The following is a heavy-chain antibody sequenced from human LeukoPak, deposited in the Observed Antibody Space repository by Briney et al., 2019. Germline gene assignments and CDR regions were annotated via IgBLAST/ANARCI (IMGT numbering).Heavy chain of an antibody. CDR1: GYTFTGYY. D-gene: IGHD6-13*01. CDR2: INPNSGGT. Sequence: ASVKVSCRASGYTFTGYYMHWVRQAPGQGLEWMGRINPNSGGTNYAQKFQGRVTMTRDTSISTAYMELSRLRSDDTAVYYCARDPIQYSSSWYPFVDYYYRMDVWGQGTTVTVSS. J-gene: IGHJ6*02. CDR3: ARDPIQYSSSWYPFVDYYYRMDV. V-gene: IGHV1-2*06.